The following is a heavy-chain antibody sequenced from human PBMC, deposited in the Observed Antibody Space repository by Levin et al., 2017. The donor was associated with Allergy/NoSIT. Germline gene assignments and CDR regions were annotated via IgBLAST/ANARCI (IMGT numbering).Heavy chain of an antibody. CDR1: GDSVSSNSVA. CDR2: TYYRSKWYS. CDR3: TREEGHFDY. J-gene: IGHJ4*02. Sequence: KPSETLSLTCAISGDSVSSNSVAWNWIRQSPSRGLEWLAKTYYRSKWYSSYAISLKSRITINPDTSKNQFSLLLNSVTPEDTAVYYCTREEGHFDYWGQGTLVTVSS. V-gene: IGHV6-1*01.